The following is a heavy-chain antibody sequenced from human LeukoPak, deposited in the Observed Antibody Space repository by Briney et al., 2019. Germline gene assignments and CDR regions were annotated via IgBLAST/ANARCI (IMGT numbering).Heavy chain of an antibody. J-gene: IGHJ6*03. Sequence: ASVKVSCKASGYTFTSYYMHWVRQAPGQGLEWMGIINPSGGSTSYAQKFQGRVTMTRDTSTSTVYMELSRLRSEDTAVYYCAQGGVVVPAAMKYYYMDVWGKGTTVTVSS. CDR3: AQGGVVVPAAMKYYYMDV. D-gene: IGHD2-2*01. CDR1: GYTFTSYY. CDR2: INPSGGST. V-gene: IGHV1-46*01.